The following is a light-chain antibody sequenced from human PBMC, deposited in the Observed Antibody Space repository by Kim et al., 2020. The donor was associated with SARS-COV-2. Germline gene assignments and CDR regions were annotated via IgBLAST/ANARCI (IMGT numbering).Light chain of an antibody. CDR1: SLRRYY. Sequence: VALGQTVRITCQGDSLRRYYATWYKKKPGQAPILVIYGKNNRPSGIPDRFSGSSSGNTASLTITGTQAGDEADYYCNSRDSNDNVVFGGGTQLTVL. V-gene: IGLV3-19*01. CDR3: NSRDSNDNVV. J-gene: IGLJ2*01. CDR2: GKN.